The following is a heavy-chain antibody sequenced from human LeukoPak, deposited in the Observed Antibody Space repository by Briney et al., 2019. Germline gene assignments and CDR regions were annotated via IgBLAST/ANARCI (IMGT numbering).Heavy chain of an antibody. D-gene: IGHD3-3*01. Sequence: ASVKVSCKVSGYTLTELSMHWVRQAPGKGLEWMGGFDPEDGETIYAQKFQGRVTMTEDTSTDTAYMELSSLRSEDTAVYYCATVSPYYDFWSGYHPNWGQGTLVTVSS. V-gene: IGHV1-24*01. CDR3: ATVSPYYDFWSGYHPN. CDR1: GYTLTELS. CDR2: FDPEDGET. J-gene: IGHJ4*02.